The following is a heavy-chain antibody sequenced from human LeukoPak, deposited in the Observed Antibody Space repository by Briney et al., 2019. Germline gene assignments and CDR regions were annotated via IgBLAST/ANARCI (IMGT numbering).Heavy chain of an antibody. V-gene: IGHV3-21*01. CDR2: ISSSSSYI. J-gene: IGHJ4*02. CDR1: GFTFSSYS. D-gene: IGHD3-10*01. CDR3: ARLGVLLWFGELNTDDY. Sequence: GGSLRLSCAASGFTFSSYSMNWVRQAPGEGLEWVSSISSSSSYIYYADSVKGRFTISRDNAKNSLYLQMNSLRAEDTAVYYCARLGVLLWFGELNTDDYWGQGTLVTVSS.